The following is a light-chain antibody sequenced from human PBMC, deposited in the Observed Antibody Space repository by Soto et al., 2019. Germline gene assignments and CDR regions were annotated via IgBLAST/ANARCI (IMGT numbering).Light chain of an antibody. J-gene: IGLJ1*01. Sequence: QSARTQPDSVSGSHGQSITISCTGTSSDVGGYKFVSWYQHHPGKAPKLMIYEVSTRPSGVSNRFSGSKSGNTASLTISGLQAEDEADYYCSSYTTSSPYVFGTGTKVTVL. CDR3: SSYTTSSPYV. CDR1: SSDVGGYKF. CDR2: EVS. V-gene: IGLV2-14*01.